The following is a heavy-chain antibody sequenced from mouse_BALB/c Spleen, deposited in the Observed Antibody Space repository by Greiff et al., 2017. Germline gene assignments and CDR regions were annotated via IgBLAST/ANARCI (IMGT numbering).Heavy chain of an antibody. Sequence: EVKLVESGGGLVQPGGSRKLSCAASGFTFSSFGMHWVRQAPEKGLEWVAYISSGSSTIYYADTVKGRFTISRDNPKNTLFLQMTSLRSEDTAMYYCARQGGLRSFDYWGQGTTLTVSS. CDR3: ARQGGLRSFDY. CDR2: ISSGSSTI. J-gene: IGHJ2*01. CDR1: GFTFSSFG. D-gene: IGHD3-1*01. V-gene: IGHV5-17*02.